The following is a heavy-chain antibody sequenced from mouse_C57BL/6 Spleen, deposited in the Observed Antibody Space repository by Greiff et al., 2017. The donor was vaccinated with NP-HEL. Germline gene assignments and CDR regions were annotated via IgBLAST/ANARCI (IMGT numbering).Heavy chain of an antibody. D-gene: IGHD4-1*01. CDR2: ISSGGSYT. Sequence: LMESGGDLVKPGGSLKLSCAASGFTFSSYGMSWVRQTPDKRLEWVATISSGGSYTYYPDSVKGRFTISRDNAKNTLYLQMSSLKSEDTAMYYCARHGPSNSYYFDYWGQGTTLTVSS. V-gene: IGHV5-6*01. J-gene: IGHJ2*01. CDR1: GFTFSSYG. CDR3: ARHGPSNSYYFDY.